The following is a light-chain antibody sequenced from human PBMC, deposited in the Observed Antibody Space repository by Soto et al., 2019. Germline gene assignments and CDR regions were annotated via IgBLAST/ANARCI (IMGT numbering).Light chain of an antibody. CDR3: QQYNSYPYT. J-gene: IGKJ2*01. CDR2: KAS. V-gene: IGKV1-5*03. CDR1: QSIGSW. Sequence: DIQMTQSPSTLSAPVGDRVTITCRASQSIGSWLAWYQQKPGKAPKLLINKASTLEGGVPSRFSGSGSGTEFTLTISSLQPDDFATYYCQQYNSYPYTFGQGTKLEIK.